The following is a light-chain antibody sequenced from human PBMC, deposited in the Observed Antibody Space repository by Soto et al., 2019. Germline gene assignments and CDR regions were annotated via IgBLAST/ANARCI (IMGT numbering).Light chain of an antibody. V-gene: IGKV1-5*01. CDR2: DVS. CDR3: QQYSDYWT. J-gene: IGKJ1*01. CDR1: QSIRSW. Sequence: DIQMTQSPSTLSASVGDRVTITCRASQSIRSWLAWYQQKPGKAPKLLIYDVSSLESGVPSRFSGSASGTDFTLTISGLQPGDFATYYCQQYSDYWTFGQGTKVDIK.